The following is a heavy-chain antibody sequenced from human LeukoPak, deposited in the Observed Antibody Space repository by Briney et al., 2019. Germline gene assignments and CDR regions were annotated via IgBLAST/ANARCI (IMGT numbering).Heavy chain of an antibody. Sequence: GRSLRLSCAASGFTFSSYAMHWVRQAPGKGLEWVAVISYDGSNKYYADSVKGRFTISRDNSKNTLYLQMNSLRAEDTAVYYCAKEYGSGSVYGMDVWGKGTTVTVSS. V-gene: IGHV3-30-3*01. D-gene: IGHD3-10*01. CDR3: AKEYGSGSVYGMDV. CDR1: GFTFSSYA. CDR2: ISYDGSNK. J-gene: IGHJ6*04.